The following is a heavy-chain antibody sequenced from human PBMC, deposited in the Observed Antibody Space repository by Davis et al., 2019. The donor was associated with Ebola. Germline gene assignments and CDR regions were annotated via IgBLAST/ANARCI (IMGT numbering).Heavy chain of an antibody. D-gene: IGHD3-22*01. CDR1: GFTFSSYA. V-gene: IGHV3-23*01. Sequence: PGGSLRLSCAASGFTFSSYAMNWVRQAPGKGLEWVSAISGSGGSTYYADSVKGRFTISRDNSKNTLYLQMNSLRAEDTAVYYCAKKRINYYDSSGALYFDYWGQGTLVTVSS. CDR3: AKKRINYYDSSGALYFDY. J-gene: IGHJ4*02. CDR2: ISGSGGST.